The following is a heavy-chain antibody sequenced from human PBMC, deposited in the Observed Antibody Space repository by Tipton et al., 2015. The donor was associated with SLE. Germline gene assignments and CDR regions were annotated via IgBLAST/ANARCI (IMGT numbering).Heavy chain of an antibody. Sequence: LRLSCAVSGGSISSGGYSWSWIRQPPGKGLEWIGYIYHSGSTYYNPSLKSRVTISVDRSKNQFSLKLSSVTAADTAVYYCAGGGPIAARHYYYYGIDFWGQGTTVTVSS. V-gene: IGHV4-30-2*01. CDR2: IYHSGST. CDR3: AGGGPIAARHYYYYGIDF. J-gene: IGHJ6*02. D-gene: IGHD6-6*01. CDR1: GGSISSGGYS.